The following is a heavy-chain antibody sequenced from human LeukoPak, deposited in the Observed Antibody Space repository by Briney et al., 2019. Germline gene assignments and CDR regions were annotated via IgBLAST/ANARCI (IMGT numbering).Heavy chain of an antibody. D-gene: IGHD3-22*01. V-gene: IGHV4-39*07. Sequence: SETLSLTCTVSGGSISSSSYYWGWIRQPPGKGLEWIGSIYYTGSTYYNPSLKSRVTISVDTSKNQFSLKLSSVTAADTADYYCARDQYYYDSSGYLTFDYWGQGTLVTVSS. CDR1: GGSISSSSYY. J-gene: IGHJ4*02. CDR3: ARDQYYYDSSGYLTFDY. CDR2: IYYTGST.